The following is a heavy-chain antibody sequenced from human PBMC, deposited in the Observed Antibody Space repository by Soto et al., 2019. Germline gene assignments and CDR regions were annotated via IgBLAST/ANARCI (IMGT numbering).Heavy chain of an antibody. Sequence: QVQLVQSGAEVKKPGSSVKVSCKASGGAFSSYTISWVRQAPGQGLEWMGRIIPILGIANYAQKFQGRVTITADKSTSTAYMELSSLSSEDTAVYYCARARSSGSYFYFWGQGTLVTVSS. J-gene: IGHJ4*02. CDR3: ARARSSGSYFYF. CDR1: GGAFSSYT. V-gene: IGHV1-69*02. CDR2: IIPILGIA. D-gene: IGHD1-26*01.